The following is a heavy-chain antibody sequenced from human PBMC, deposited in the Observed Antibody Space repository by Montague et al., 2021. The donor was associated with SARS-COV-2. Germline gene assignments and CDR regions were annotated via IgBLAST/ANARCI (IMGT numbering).Heavy chain of an antibody. V-gene: IGHV4-39*01. CDR3: ARHGYYETYDAFDI. D-gene: IGHD3-22*01. J-gene: IGHJ3*02. CDR2: IYYTGST. CDR1: GGSISSSSYY. Sequence: SDTLSLTRTVSGGSISSSSYYWGWIRQPPGQGLEWIGSIYYTGSTYYNPSLKSRVTISVGTSKNQFSLKLSSVTAADTAVYYCARHGYYETYDAFDIWGQGTMVTVSS.